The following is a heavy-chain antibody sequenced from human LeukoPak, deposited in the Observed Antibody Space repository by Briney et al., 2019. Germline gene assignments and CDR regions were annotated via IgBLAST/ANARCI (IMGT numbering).Heavy chain of an antibody. V-gene: IGHV3-53*01. J-gene: IGHJ4*02. CDR2: IYSSGTT. CDR1: GFTVSSNY. CDR3: ASPNSMAGTHYFHY. Sequence: GGSLRLSCAASGFTVSSNYMSWVRQAPGKGLQWVSVIYSSGTTYYADSVKGRFTISRDNSKNTLYLQMNSLRAEDTAVYYCASPNSMAGTHYFHYWGQGTLVTVSS. D-gene: IGHD6-19*01.